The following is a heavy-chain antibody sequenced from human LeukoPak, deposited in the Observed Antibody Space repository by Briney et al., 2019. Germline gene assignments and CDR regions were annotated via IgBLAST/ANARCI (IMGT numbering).Heavy chain of an antibody. J-gene: IGHJ4*02. Sequence: GGSLRLSCVASGNYWMHWVRQAPGKGLVWVSHINSDGSWTSYADSVKGRFTISKDNAKNTVYLQMNSLRAGDTAVYYCVSFYETYWGRGTLVTVSS. V-gene: IGHV3-74*01. CDR3: VSFYETY. CDR1: GNYW. CDR2: INSDGSWT. D-gene: IGHD2/OR15-2a*01.